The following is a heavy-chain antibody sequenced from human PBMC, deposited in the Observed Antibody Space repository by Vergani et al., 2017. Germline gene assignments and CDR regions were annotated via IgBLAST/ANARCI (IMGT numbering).Heavy chain of an antibody. Sequence: EVHLLESGGGLVQSGGSLRLSCAASGFTFSNSAVSWVRQAPGRGLAWVSSISGPGLSTYYADSVKGRFTISRDNSKNTLYLQMNSLRAEDTAVYYCAKDRDYDFWSGYYPDAFDIWGQGTMVTVSS. CDR2: ISGPGLST. J-gene: IGHJ3*02. D-gene: IGHD3-3*01. CDR3: AKDRDYDFWSGYYPDAFDI. V-gene: IGHV3-23*01. CDR1: GFTFSNSA.